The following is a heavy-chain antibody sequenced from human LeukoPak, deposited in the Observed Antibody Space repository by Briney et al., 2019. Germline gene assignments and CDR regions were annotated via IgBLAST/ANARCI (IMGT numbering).Heavy chain of an antibody. CDR3: ARGVVYDSSGYDY. CDR2: ISSSSSYI. CDR1: GFTFSSYS. J-gene: IGHJ4*02. Sequence: GGSLRLSCAASGFTFSSYSMTWVRQAPGKGLEWVSSISSSSSYIYYADSVKGRFTISRDNAKNSLYLQMNSLRAEDTAVYYCARGVVYDSSGYDYWGQGTLVTVSS. D-gene: IGHD3-22*01. V-gene: IGHV3-21*01.